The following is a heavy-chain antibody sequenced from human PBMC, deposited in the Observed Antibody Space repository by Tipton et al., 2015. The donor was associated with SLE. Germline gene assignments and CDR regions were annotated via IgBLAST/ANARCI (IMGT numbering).Heavy chain of an antibody. CDR3: ARGDPPYDSSGKFGGY. J-gene: IGHJ4*02. Sequence: SLRLSCAASGFTFDDYGMQWVRQVPGKGLEWVSGISWNSGSIGYADSVKGRFTISRDNAKNSLYLQVNSLRAEDTAVYYCARGDPPYDSSGKFGGYWGQGTLVTVSS. CDR1: GFTFDDYG. CDR2: ISWNSGSI. D-gene: IGHD3-22*01. V-gene: IGHV3-9*01.